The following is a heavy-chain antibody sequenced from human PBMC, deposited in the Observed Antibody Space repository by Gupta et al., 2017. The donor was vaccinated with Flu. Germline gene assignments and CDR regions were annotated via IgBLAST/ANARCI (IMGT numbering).Heavy chain of an antibody. Sequence: SSYLQWVRQAPRKGLVWVSRINPDGSSTTYAESVKGRFTISRDNAKNTLYLQMNSLGDDDTAVYYCATVTSGCWGQGTLVTVSS. D-gene: IGHD4-17*01. CDR2: INPDGSST. V-gene: IGHV3-74*03. J-gene: IGHJ4*02. CDR3: ATVTSGC. CDR1: SSY.